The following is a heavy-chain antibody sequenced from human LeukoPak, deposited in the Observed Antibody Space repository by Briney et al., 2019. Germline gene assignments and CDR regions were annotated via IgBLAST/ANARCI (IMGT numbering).Heavy chain of an antibody. CDR3: VRDYVWGSYFDY. CDR2: ISSSSSYI. V-gene: IGHV3-21*01. J-gene: IGHJ4*02. Sequence: PGGSLKLSCAASGFTFSSYSMNWVRQAPGKGLEWVSSISSSSSYIYYADSVKGRFTISRDNAKNSLYLQMNSLRAEDTAVYYCVRDYVWGSYFDYWGQGTLVTVSS. CDR1: GFTFSSYS. D-gene: IGHD3-16*01.